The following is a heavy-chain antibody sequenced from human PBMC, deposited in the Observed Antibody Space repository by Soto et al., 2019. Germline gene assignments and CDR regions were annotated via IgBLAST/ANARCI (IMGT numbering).Heavy chain of an antibody. J-gene: IGHJ5*02. CDR1: GGSISSGGYY. CDR2: IYYSGST. D-gene: IGHD6-19*01. Sequence: QVQLQESGPGLVKPSQTLSLTCTVSGGSISSGGYYWSWIRQHPGKGLEWIGYIYYSGSTYYNPSLKSRVTISVDTSKNQFSLKLSSVTAADTAVYYCARKPGIAVAGYNWLDPWGQGTLVTVSS. V-gene: IGHV4-31*03. CDR3: ARKPGIAVAGYNWLDP.